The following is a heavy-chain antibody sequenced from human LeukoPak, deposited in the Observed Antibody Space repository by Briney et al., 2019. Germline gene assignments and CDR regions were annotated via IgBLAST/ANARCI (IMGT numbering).Heavy chain of an antibody. Sequence: SETLSLTCTVSGGSISSGGYYWSWLRQHPGKGLEWIGYIYYSGSTYYNPSLKSRVTISVYTSKNQFSLKLSSVTAADTAVYYCARELGIAARRPDRYFDYWGQGTLVTVSS. V-gene: IGHV4-31*03. CDR1: GGSISSGGYY. CDR3: ARELGIAARRPDRYFDY. CDR2: IYYSGST. J-gene: IGHJ4*02. D-gene: IGHD6-6*01.